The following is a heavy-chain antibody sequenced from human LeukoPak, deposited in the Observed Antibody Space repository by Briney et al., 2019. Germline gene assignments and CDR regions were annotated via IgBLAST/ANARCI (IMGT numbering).Heavy chain of an antibody. J-gene: IGHJ6*02. Sequence: SETLSLTCAVYGGSFSGYYWSWIRQPPGKGLEWIGEINHSGSTNYNPSLKSRVTISVDTSKNQFPLKLSSVTAADTAVYYCARGGFIGGYFDWSGDYYYGMDVWGQGTTVTVSS. CDR2: INHSGST. D-gene: IGHD3-9*01. CDR3: ARGGFIGGYFDWSGDYYYGMDV. CDR1: GGSFSGYY. V-gene: IGHV4-34*01.